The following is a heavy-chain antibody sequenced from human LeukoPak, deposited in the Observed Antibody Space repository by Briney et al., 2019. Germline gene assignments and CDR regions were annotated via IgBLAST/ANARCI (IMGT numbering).Heavy chain of an antibody. D-gene: IGHD4-17*01. J-gene: IGHJ6*02. Sequence: ASVKVSCTASGYTFTGYYMHWVRQAPGQGLEWMRWISAYNGNTNYAQKLQGRVTMTTDTSTSTAYMELRSLRSDDTAVYYCARTTKYYYGMDVWGQGTTVTVSS. CDR3: ARTTKYYYGMDV. CDR1: GYTFTGYY. CDR2: ISAYNGNT. V-gene: IGHV1-18*04.